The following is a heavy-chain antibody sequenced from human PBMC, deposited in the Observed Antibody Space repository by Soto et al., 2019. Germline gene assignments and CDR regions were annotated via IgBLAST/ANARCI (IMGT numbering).Heavy chain of an antibody. D-gene: IGHD2-8*01. CDR1: GFTFSSYA. CDR2: ISGSGGST. V-gene: IGHV3-23*01. Sequence: WGSLRLSCAASGFTFSSYAMSWVRQAPGKGLEWVSAISGSGGSTYYADSVKGRFTISRDNSKNTLYLQMNSLRAEDTAVYYCAKRSDIVLMVYAMGFDPWGQGTLVTVSS. J-gene: IGHJ5*02. CDR3: AKRSDIVLMVYAMGFDP.